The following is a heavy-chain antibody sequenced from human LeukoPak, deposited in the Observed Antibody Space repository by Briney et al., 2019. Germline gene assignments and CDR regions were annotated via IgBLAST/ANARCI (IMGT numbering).Heavy chain of an antibody. D-gene: IGHD1-26*01. CDR3: TRGLSGTHNAFDL. CDR1: GFSFRNYF. V-gene: IGHV3-74*01. CDR2: INPDGSTI. J-gene: IGHJ3*01. Sequence: PGGSLRLSCAASGFSFRNYFMHWVRQAPGKGLIWVSRINPDGSTIYYADSVKGRFTISRDNVGSSLYLEMNSLSVEDTALYYCTRGLSGTHNAFDLWGQGTLVTVSS.